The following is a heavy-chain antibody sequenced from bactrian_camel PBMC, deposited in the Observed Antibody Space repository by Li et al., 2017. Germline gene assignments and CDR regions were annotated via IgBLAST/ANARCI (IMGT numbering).Heavy chain of an antibody. V-gene: IGHV3S28*01. CDR2: IYTRAGST. Sequence: QLVESGGGLVQPGGSLRVSCEASGFTYSIRYMGWFRQAPGKEREGVTTIYTRAGSTYYSDSVKGRFTISLDNAKNTVYLQMNSLKTEDTAMYYCANWGDNYWGQGTQVTVS. CDR3: ANWGDNY. CDR1: GFTYSIRY. J-gene: IGHJ4*01. D-gene: IGHD5*01.